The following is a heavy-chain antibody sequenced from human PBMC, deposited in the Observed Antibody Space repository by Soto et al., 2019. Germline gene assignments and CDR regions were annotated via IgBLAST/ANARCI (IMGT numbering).Heavy chain of an antibody. V-gene: IGHV4-31*03. J-gene: IGHJ4*02. D-gene: IGHD3-22*01. CDR1: GGSISSGVYY. Sequence: TSETLSLTCTVSGGSISSGVYYWSWIRQHPGKGLEWIGYIYYSGSTYYNPSLKSRVTISVDTSKNQFSLKLSSVTAADTAVYYCARDSFDTIGYHHFDYWGQGTLVTVSS. CDR2: IYYSGST. CDR3: ARDSFDTIGYHHFDY.